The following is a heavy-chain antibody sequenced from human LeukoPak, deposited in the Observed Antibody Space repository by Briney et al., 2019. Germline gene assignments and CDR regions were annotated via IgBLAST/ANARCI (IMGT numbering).Heavy chain of an antibody. J-gene: IGHJ4*01. V-gene: IGHV4-59*01. CDR1: GGSISSYH. CDR3: APNPGYDNIPIDY. CDR2: IYYSGST. Sequence: SETLSLTCTVSGGSISSYHWSWIRQPPGKGLEWIGYIYYSGSTNYNPSLKSRVTISVDTSKNQFSLKLSSVTAADTAVYYCAPNPGYDNIPIDYWGQGTLVTVSS. D-gene: IGHD3-22*01.